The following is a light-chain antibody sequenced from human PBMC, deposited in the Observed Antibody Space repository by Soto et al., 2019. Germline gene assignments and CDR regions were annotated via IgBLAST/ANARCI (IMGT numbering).Light chain of an antibody. CDR3: VAWDDSLSGYV. V-gene: IGLV1-47*02. CDR2: SNN. J-gene: IGLJ1*01. Sequence: QSVLTQPPSASGTPGQRVTISCSGSSSNIGSNYVYWYQQLPGTAPKLLIYSNNQRPSGVPDRFSGSKSGTSASLAISGLRSEDEADYYCVAWDDSLSGYVFGTGTKVTAL. CDR1: SSNIGSNY.